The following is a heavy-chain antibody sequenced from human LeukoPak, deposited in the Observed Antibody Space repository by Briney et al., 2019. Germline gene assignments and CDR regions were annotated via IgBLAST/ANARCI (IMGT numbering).Heavy chain of an antibody. Sequence: GGSLRLSCAGSGFTLSIYWVHWVRQVPGKGLVWVAHINADGSITSHADSVRGRFAISRDNGKNTVYLQMSGLRVEDTAVYYCARVPTNSYGYGEWGQGSLVPVSS. CDR3: ARVPTNSYGYGE. CDR2: INADGSIT. CDR1: GFTLSIYW. J-gene: IGHJ4*02. D-gene: IGHD5-18*01. V-gene: IGHV3-74*01.